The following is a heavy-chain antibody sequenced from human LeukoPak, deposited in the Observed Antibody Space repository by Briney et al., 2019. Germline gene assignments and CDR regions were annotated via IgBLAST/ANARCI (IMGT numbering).Heavy chain of an antibody. V-gene: IGHV1-18*01. Sequence: ASVKVSCKASGYTFTSYGISWVRQAPGQGLEWMGSISAYNGNTNFAQKLQGRVTMTTDTSTSTAYMDLRSLRSDDTAVYYCARDQAATNTQVRFCLDWSQGTLVTVSS. D-gene: IGHD3-9*01. CDR2: ISAYNGNT. J-gene: IGHJ4*02. CDR1: GYTFTSYG. CDR3: ARDQAATNTQVRFCLD.